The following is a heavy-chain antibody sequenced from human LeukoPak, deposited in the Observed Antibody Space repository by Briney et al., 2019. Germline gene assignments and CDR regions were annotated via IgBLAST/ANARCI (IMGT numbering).Heavy chain of an antibody. CDR1: GFTFSSYA. CDR3: ADLLGYCSGGRCYPPRR. CDR2: IKQDGSEK. V-gene: IGHV3-7*01. D-gene: IGHD2-15*01. Sequence: GGSLRLSCAASGFTFSSYAMSWVRQAPGKGLEWVANIKQDGSEKYYVDSVKGRFTISRDNAKNSLYLQMNSLRAEDTAVYYCADLLGYCSGGRCYPPRRWGQGTLVTVSS. J-gene: IGHJ4*02.